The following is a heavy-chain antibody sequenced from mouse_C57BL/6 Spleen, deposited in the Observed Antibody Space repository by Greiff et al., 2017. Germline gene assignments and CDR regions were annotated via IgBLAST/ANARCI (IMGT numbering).Heavy chain of an antibody. CDR2: IWSGGST. CDR3: ARNLVTTSGFAY. V-gene: IGHV2-2*01. D-gene: IGHD2-1*01. Sequence: VKLVESGPGLVQPSQSLSITCTVSGFSLTSYGVHWVRQSPGKGLEWLGVIWSGGSTDYNAAFISRLSISKDNSKSQVFYKKNSLQADDTAIYYCARNLVTTSGFAYWGQGTLVTVSA. CDR1: GFSLTSYG. J-gene: IGHJ3*01.